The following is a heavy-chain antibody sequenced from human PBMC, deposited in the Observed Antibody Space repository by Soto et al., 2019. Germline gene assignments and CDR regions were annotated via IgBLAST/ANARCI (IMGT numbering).Heavy chain of an antibody. V-gene: IGHV4-31*02. CDR3: ARERVAYYYNTSGYYRPNTYYYYFDY. D-gene: IGHD3-22*01. J-gene: IGHJ4*02. Sequence: TLSLTCTVSGGSISSGGYYWSWIRQHPGKGQERIGYIYHSGTTYYNPSLKSRVTISVDTSKNQFSLKLTSVTAADTAVYYCARERVAYYYNTSGYYRPNTYYYYFDYWGQGTLVTVSS. CDR1: GGSISSGGYY. CDR2: IYHSGTT.